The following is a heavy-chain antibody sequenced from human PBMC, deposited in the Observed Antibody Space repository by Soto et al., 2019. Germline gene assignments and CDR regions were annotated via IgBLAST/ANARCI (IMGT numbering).Heavy chain of an antibody. V-gene: IGHV1-2*02. CDR2: INPNSGGT. CDR3: ARDRYYSGSYGS. J-gene: IGHJ4*02. D-gene: IGHD1-26*01. CDR1: GYTFTGYY. Sequence: ASVKVSCKASGYTFTGYYMHWVRQAPGQGLEWMGWINPNSGGTNYAQKFQGRVAMTRDTPISTAYMELSRLRSDDTAVYYCARDRYYSGSYGSWGQGTLVTVSS.